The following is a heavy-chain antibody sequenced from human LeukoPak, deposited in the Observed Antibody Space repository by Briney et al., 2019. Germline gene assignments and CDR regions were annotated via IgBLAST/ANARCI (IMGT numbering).Heavy chain of an antibody. V-gene: IGHV4-31*03. D-gene: IGHD4-11*01. CDR1: GGSISSGGYY. CDR3: ARGLVDDYSNRVWFDP. J-gene: IGHJ5*02. Sequence: PSETLSLTCTVSGGSISSGGYYWSWIRQHPGKGLEWIGYIYYSGSTHYNPSLKSRVTISVDTSKNQFSLKLSSVTAADTAVYYCARGLVDDYSNRVWFDPWGQGTLVTVSS. CDR2: IYYSGST.